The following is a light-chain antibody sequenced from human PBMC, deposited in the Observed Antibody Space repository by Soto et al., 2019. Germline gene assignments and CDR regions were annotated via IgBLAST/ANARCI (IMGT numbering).Light chain of an antibody. Sequence: DIQMTQSPSSLSASVGDRVTITCQASHDIRNHLNWYQQKPGKAPKLLIYDASNMQTGVPSRFTGSGSGTDFTFTISSPQPEDIATYYCQQYEIFPITFGQGTRLEIK. CDR3: QQYEIFPIT. V-gene: IGKV1-33*01. CDR1: HDIRNH. CDR2: DAS. J-gene: IGKJ5*01.